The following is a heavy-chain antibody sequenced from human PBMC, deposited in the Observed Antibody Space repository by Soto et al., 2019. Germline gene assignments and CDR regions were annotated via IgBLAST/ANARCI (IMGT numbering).Heavy chain of an antibody. CDR1: GDSISSHY. Sequence: QVQLHESGPALVKPSETLSLTCTVSGDSISSHYWSWIRQPPGKGLEWIGHIYHSWGTRYNPSLRSRVTISVDTSKNQFSLKLRSVTAADTAVYYCAKNVAVAGFCLDPWGQGILVTVSS. CDR2: IYHSWGT. CDR3: AKNVAVAGFCLDP. V-gene: IGHV4-59*11. J-gene: IGHJ5*02. D-gene: IGHD6-19*01.